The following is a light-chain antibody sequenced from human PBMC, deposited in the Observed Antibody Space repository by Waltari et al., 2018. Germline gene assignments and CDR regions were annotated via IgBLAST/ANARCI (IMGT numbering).Light chain of an antibody. CDR1: SSDVGDYNY. CDR2: DVT. CDR3: SSYTGSSTWV. Sequence: QSALTQPASVSGSPGQALTISSAGTSSDVGDYNYVPWYQQYPGNAPKLMIYDVTRRPSGVSSRFAGSKSGNTASLTISGLQAEDEAEYYCSSYTGSSTWVFGGGTKLTVL. V-gene: IGLV2-14*03. J-gene: IGLJ3*02.